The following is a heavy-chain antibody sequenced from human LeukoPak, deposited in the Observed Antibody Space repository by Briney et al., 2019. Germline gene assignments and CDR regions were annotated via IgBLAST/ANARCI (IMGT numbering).Heavy chain of an antibody. V-gene: IGHV4-59*01. Sequence: PSETLSLTCTVSGGSISSYYWSWIRQPPGKGLEWIGYIYYSGSTNYNPSLKSRVTISVDTSKNQFSLKLSSVTAADTAVYYCARTVSDPTPDYYYYYYMDVWGTGTTVTVSS. J-gene: IGHJ6*03. CDR2: IYYSGST. CDR1: GGSISSYY. CDR3: ARTVSDPTPDYYYYYYMDV. D-gene: IGHD4-17*01.